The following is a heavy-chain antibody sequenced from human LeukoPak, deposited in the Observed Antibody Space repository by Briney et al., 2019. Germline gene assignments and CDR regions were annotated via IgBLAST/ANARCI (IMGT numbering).Heavy chain of an antibody. V-gene: IGHV4-30-4*01. Sequence: SETLSLTCTVSGDSIKSDEYHWSWIRQPPGKGLEWIGYIFYRGTTYYNPSLVSRVTISLDTSKNQFSLKLSSVTAADTAVYYCAREGADWGGNFYAMDVWAQGTTVTVSS. J-gene: IGHJ6*02. CDR1: GDSIKSDEYH. D-gene: IGHD7-27*01. CDR3: AREGADWGGNFYAMDV. CDR2: IFYRGTT.